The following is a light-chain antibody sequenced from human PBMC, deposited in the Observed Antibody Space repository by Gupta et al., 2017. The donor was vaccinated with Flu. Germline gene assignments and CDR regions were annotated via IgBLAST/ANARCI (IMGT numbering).Light chain of an antibody. CDR2: SAS. J-gene: IGKJ1*01. V-gene: IGKV3-15*01. CDR1: QSVSS. CDR3: QQYNKWPGT. Sequence: PGERATLSCRASQSVSSLAWYQQKPGQAPRLLIYSASARPTGIPARFSGGGSGTEFTLTISSLQSEDFAVYYCQQYNKWPGTFGQGTKVEIK.